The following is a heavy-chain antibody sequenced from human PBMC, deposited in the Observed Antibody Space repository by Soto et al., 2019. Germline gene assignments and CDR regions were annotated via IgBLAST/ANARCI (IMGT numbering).Heavy chain of an antibody. CDR1: GFTFSSYE. V-gene: IGHV3-48*03. D-gene: IGHD3-10*01. CDR3: ELGIRRAFDI. J-gene: IGHJ3*02. CDR2: ISSSGSTI. Sequence: GGSLRLSCAASGFTFSSYEMNWVRQAPGKGLEWVSYISSSGSTIYYADDVKGRFTISRDNAKNSLYLQMNSLRAEDAAVYYCELGIRRAFDIWGQGTMVTVSS.